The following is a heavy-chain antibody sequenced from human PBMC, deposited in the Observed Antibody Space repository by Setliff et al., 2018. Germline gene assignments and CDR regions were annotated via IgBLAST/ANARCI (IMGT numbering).Heavy chain of an antibody. CDR1: GYSISSGYY. CDR2: IYHSGST. V-gene: IGHV4-38-2*01. Sequence: PSETLSLTCAVSGYSISSGYYWGWIRQPPGKGLEWIGSIYHSGSTYYNPSLKSRVTISVDTSKNQFSLKLSSVTAADTAVYYCAGEDFDYWGQGTLVTVSS. J-gene: IGHJ4*02. CDR3: AGEDFDY.